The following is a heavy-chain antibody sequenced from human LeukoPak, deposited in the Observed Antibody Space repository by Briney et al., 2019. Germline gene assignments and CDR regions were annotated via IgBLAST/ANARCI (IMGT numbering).Heavy chain of an antibody. Sequence: PGGSLRLSCAASGFTFSSYDMHWVRQATGKGLEWVSAIGTAGDTYYPGSVKGRFTISRENAKNSLYLQMNSLRAGDTAVYYCARAVKSGSGSYYPTYYYYYMDVWGKGTTVTISS. CDR1: GFTFSSYD. V-gene: IGHV3-13*01. D-gene: IGHD3-10*01. CDR3: ARAVKSGSGSYYPTYYYYYMDV. J-gene: IGHJ6*03. CDR2: IGTAGDT.